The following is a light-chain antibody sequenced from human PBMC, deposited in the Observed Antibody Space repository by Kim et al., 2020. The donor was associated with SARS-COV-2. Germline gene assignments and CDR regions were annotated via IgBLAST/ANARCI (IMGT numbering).Light chain of an antibody. CDR1: DIGSQS. CDR3: QVWDSISDEKV. CDR2: YDR. J-gene: IGLJ1*01. Sequence: APGKTASITCGGNDIGSQSVHWYQQKPGQAPVLVIYYDRERPSGITERFSGSKSGNAATLTISRVEAGDEADYYCQVWDSISDEKVFGTGTKVTVL. V-gene: IGLV3-21*04.